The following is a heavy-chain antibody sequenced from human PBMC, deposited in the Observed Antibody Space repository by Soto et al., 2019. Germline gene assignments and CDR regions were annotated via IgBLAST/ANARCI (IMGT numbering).Heavy chain of an antibody. CDR2: ISAYNGNT. CDR3: ARGQLELSYYYYYYYMDG. Sequence: ASVKVSCKASGYTFTSYGISWVRQAPGQGLEWMGWISAYNGNTNYAQKLQGRVTMTTDTSTSTAYMELRSLRSDDTAVYYCARGQLELSYYYYYYYMDGWGKGTTVTVSS. D-gene: IGHD1-1*01. J-gene: IGHJ6*03. CDR1: GYTFTSYG. V-gene: IGHV1-18*01.